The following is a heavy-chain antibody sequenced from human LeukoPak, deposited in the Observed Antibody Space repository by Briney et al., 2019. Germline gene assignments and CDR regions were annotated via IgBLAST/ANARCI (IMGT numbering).Heavy chain of an antibody. Sequence: SVTLSLTCAVYGGSFSGYYWSWIRQPPGKGLEWIGEINHSGSTNYNPSLKSRVTISVDTSKNQFSLKLSSVTAADTAVYYCARGLFSSSWYIAYSDENWFDPWGQGTLVTVSS. D-gene: IGHD6-13*01. CDR2: INHSGST. J-gene: IGHJ5*02. V-gene: IGHV4-34*01. CDR1: GGSFSGYY. CDR3: ARGLFSSSWYIAYSDENWFDP.